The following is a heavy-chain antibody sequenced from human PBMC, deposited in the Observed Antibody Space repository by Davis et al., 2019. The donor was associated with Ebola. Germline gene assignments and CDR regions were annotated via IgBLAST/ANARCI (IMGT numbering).Heavy chain of an antibody. CDR3: ARIGYDFWSGFDY. CDR2: INPSGGTT. J-gene: IGHJ4*02. V-gene: IGHV1-46*01. Sequence: ASVKVSCKASGYIFSRYYMHWVRQAPGQGLEWMGIINPSGGTTSYAQRFQGRVTMTTDTSTSTAYMELRSLRSDDTAVYYCARIGYDFWSGFDYWGQGTLVTVSS. D-gene: IGHD3-3*01. CDR1: GYIFSRYY.